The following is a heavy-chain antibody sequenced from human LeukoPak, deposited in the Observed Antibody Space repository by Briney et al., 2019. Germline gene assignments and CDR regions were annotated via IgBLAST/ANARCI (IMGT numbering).Heavy chain of an antibody. V-gene: IGHV4-39*01. CDR2: IYYSGNT. CDR3: ARVAAGYSVNYFDY. J-gene: IGHJ4*02. CDR1: GGSISSSSYY. D-gene: IGHD4-23*01. Sequence: SETLSLTCTVSGGSISSSSYYWGWIRQPPGKGLEWIGSIYYSGNTYYSPSLKNRVTISVDTSKNQFSLKLSSVTAADTAVYYCARVAAGYSVNYFDYWGQGTLVTVSS.